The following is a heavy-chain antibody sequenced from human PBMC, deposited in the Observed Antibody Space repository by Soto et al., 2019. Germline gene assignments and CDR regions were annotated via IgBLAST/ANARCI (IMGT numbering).Heavy chain of an antibody. CDR2: IYYNGNT. J-gene: IGHJ4*02. Sequence: SETLSLTCTVSGVSMSSYCWSWIRQPPGKGLEWIGYIYYNGNTNYNPSLKSRVTLSVDTSKNQFSLNLSSVTAADTAVYYCASGGSSFDYWGQGTLVTVSS. D-gene: IGHD1-26*01. V-gene: IGHV4-59*01. CDR3: ASGGSSFDY. CDR1: GVSMSSYC.